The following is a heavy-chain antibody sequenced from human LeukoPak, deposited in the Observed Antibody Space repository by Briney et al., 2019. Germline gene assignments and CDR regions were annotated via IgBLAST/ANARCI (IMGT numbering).Heavy chain of an antibody. J-gene: IGHJ4*02. D-gene: IGHD1-26*01. CDR1: GFTLSMHW. CDR3: TAEWWELPQGFDY. CDR2: IKQDGREK. Sequence: PGGSLRLSCAASGFTLSMHWMSWVRQVPGKGLGWVANIKQDGREKYYVDSVKGRFTISRDKAKSTLYLQMNSLKSEATAVFYCTAEWWELPQGFDYWGQGTLVTVSS. V-gene: IGHV3-7*03.